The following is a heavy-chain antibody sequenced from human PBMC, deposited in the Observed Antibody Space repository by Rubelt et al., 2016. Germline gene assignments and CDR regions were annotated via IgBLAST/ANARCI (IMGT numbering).Heavy chain of an antibody. J-gene: IGHJ4*02. CDR3: AARSTQGVTVY. D-gene: IGHD2-21*02. CDR1: GFTLSSYA. CDR2: ISGSGDNT. Sequence: EVQLLESGGGLVQPGGSLRLSCAASGFTLSSYAMSWVRQAPGKGLEWVSGISGSGDNTYYADSVKGRFSISRDNSKNPLYLPMSSLRVDDTALYYCAARSTQGVTVYWGQGTLVTVSS. V-gene: IGHV3-23*01.